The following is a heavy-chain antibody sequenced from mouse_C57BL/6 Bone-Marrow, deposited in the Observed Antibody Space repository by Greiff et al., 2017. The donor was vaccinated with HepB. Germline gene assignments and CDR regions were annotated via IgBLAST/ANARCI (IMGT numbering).Heavy chain of an antibody. CDR3: ARHEDQGGTETYYFDY. D-gene: IGHD3-3*01. Sequence: LVESGAELVKPGASVKLSCKASGYTFTEYTIHWVKQRSGQGLEWIGWFYPGSGSIKYNEKFKDKATLTADKSSSQVYMELSRLTSEDSAVYFCARHEDQGGTETYYFDYWGQGTTLTVSS. J-gene: IGHJ2*01. CDR2: FYPGSGSI. CDR1: GYTFTEYT. V-gene: IGHV1-62-2*01.